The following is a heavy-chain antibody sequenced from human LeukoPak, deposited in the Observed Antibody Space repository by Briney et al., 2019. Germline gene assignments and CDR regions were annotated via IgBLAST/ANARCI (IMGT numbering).Heavy chain of an antibody. CDR1: GFTFTDYY. V-gene: IGHV3-11*06. CDR3: ARAGGVHTYGNYFDY. J-gene: IGHJ4*02. CDR2: ITTGSSYT. Sequence: PGGSLRLSCTASGFTFTDYYMSWIRLAPGKGLEWVSYITTGSSYTNYAGSVKGRFTISRDNAKNSLFLQMNGLRAEDTAVYYCARAGGVHTYGNYFDYRGQGTLVTVSS. D-gene: IGHD3-10*01.